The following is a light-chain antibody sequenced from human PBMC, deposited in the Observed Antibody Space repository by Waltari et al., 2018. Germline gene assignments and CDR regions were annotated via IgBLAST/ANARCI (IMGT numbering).Light chain of an antibody. CDR1: QSVSSRY. J-gene: IGKJ1*01. V-gene: IGKV3-20*01. CDR2: GAS. CDR3: QQYGSSPPTWT. Sequence: EIVLTQSPGTLSLSPGERATLSCRAIQSVSSRYLAWYQQKPGQAPRLLIYGASSRATGIPDRFSGSGSGTDFTLTISRLEPEDFAVYYCQQYGSSPPTWTFGQGTKVEIK.